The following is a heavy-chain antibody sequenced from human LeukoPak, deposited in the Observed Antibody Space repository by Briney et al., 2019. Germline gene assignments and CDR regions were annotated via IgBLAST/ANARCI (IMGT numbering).Heavy chain of an antibody. CDR1: GGSISSGSYY. Sequence: SQTLSLTCTVSGGSISSGSYYWSWIRQPAGKGLEWIGRIYTSGSTNYNPSLKSRVTISVDTSKNQFSLKLSSVTAADTAVYYCARTGRPYDFWSGYDFADWGQGTLVTVSS. D-gene: IGHD3-3*01. V-gene: IGHV4-61*02. J-gene: IGHJ4*02. CDR2: IYTSGST. CDR3: ARTGRPYDFWSGYDFAD.